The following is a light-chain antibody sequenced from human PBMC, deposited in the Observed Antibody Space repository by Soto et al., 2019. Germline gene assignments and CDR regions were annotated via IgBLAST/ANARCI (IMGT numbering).Light chain of an antibody. CDR2: AAS. CDR3: QHGYITPYN. J-gene: IGKJ2*01. CDR1: QSISRY. Sequence: DIQMTQSPSSLSASVGDRVTITCRASQSISRYLNWYQQRPGKAPKLLIYAASSLQSGVPSRFSGSTSGTDFTLTINSLQPEDFATDYGQHGYITPYNFGQGTNLDIK. V-gene: IGKV1-39*01.